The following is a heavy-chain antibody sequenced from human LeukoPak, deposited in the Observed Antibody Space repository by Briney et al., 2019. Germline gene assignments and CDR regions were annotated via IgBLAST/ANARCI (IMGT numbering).Heavy chain of an antibody. Sequence: TSETLSLTCTVSGGSISSGDYYWSWIRQPPGKGLEWIGYIYYSGSTYYNPSLKSRVTILVDTSKNQFSLKLSSVTAADTAVYYCARRDGYNSAFDYWGQGTLVTVSS. V-gene: IGHV4-30-4*01. CDR2: IYYSGST. J-gene: IGHJ4*02. CDR3: ARRDGYNSAFDY. D-gene: IGHD5-24*01. CDR1: GGSISSGDYY.